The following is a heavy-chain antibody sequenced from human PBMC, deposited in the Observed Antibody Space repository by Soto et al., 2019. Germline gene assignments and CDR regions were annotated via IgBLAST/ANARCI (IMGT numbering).Heavy chain of an antibody. V-gene: IGHV3-30-3*01. CDR1: GFTFSSYA. CDR2: ISYDGSNK. CDR3: ARGLRVVLSYYYYGMDV. D-gene: IGHD3-10*01. J-gene: IGHJ6*02. Sequence: VGSLRLSCAASGFTFSSYAMHWFRQAPVNGLEWVAVISYDGSNKYYADSVKGRFTISRDNSKNTLYLQMNSLRAEDTAVYYCARGLRVVLSYYYYGMDVWGQGTTVTVSS.